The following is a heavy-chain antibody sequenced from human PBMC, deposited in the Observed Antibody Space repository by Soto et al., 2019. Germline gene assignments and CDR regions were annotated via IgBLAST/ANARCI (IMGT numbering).Heavy chain of an antibody. Sequence: EVQVVESGGGLVQPGGSLRLSCAASGFTFSDHYMDWVRQAPGKGLEWVGRIRNKAKSYTSEYAASVKDRFTISRDDSKNSLYMQMNSLKTEDTAGYYCARGATVATNYSYGLDVWGQGTTVTVSS. CDR3: ARGATVATNYSYGLDV. V-gene: IGHV3-72*01. J-gene: IGHJ6*02. CDR1: GFTFSDHY. D-gene: IGHD4-4*01. CDR2: IRNKAKSYTS.